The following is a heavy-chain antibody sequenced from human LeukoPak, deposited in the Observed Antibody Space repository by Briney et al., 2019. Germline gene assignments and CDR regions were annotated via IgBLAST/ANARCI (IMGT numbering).Heavy chain of an antibody. Sequence: KHGESLKISCKGSGYSLTSYWIGWVRQMPGKGLEWMGIINPGDSDTRYSPSFLGQVTISADKSISTAYLQWSSLKASDTAMYYCALSASFFDYWGQGTLVTVSS. CDR3: ALSASFFDY. CDR2: INPGDSDT. V-gene: IGHV5-51*01. D-gene: IGHD3-16*01. CDR1: GYSLTSYW. J-gene: IGHJ4*02.